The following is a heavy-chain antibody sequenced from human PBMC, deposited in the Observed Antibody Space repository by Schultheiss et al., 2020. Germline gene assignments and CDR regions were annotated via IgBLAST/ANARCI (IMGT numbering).Heavy chain of an antibody. J-gene: IGHJ4*02. CDR2: MSSDGGNM. CDR1: GFTFSNYA. D-gene: IGHD3-16*01. V-gene: IGHV3-30-3*01. CDR3: ARDHLGYSSDYFDY. Sequence: WGSLRLSCTASGFTFSNYAMHWVRQAPGKGLEWVAVMSSDGGNMDYADSVKGRFTISRDNSKNTLYLQMTSLRAEDTAVYYCARDHLGYSSDYFDYWGQGSLVTVSS.